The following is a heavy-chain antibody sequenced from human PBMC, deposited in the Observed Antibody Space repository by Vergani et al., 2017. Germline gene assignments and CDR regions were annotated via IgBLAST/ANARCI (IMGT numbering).Heavy chain of an antibody. Sequence: QLQLQESGPGLVKPSETLSLTCTVSGCSISSSSFYWVWIRQPPGKVREWIGSIYYSGSNYSNPSLKSRVTISVDTSKNQFTLKLSSVTAADTAVYYCARRTTMVRGVLEIAMSYFDYWGQGTLVTVSS. CDR1: GCSISSSSFY. J-gene: IGHJ4*02. V-gene: IGHV4-39*01. D-gene: IGHD3-10*01. CDR3: ARRTTMVRGVLEIAMSYFDY. CDR2: IYYSGSN.